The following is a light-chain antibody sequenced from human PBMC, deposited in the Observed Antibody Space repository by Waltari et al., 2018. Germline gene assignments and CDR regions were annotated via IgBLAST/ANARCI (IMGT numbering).Light chain of an antibody. CDR1: PSVLYSSNNKNY. CDR2: WAS. V-gene: IGKV4-1*01. J-gene: IGKJ1*01. CDR3: QQYYSTPPWT. Sequence: DIVMTQSPDSLAVSLDERATINCQSSPSVLYSSNNKNYLAWYQQKPGQPPKLLIYWASTRESGVPDRFSGSGSGTDFTLTISSLQAEDVAVYYCQQYYSTPPWTFGQGTKVEIK.